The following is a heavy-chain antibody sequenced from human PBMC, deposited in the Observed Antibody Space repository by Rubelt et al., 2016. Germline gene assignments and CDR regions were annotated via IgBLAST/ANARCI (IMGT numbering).Heavy chain of an antibody. D-gene: IGHD3-22*01. Sequence: QVQLQESGPGLVKPSGTLSLTCTVSGDSISSSSYYLGWIRQSPGKGLEWVGSINPGGGTHYKPSVRGRVTTSVDTSNNQFSLWLNSVTAADTAVYYCAREVGNRSGYIYWGQGTLVTVSS. CDR3: AREVGNRSGYIY. V-gene: IGHV4-39*07. CDR2: INPGGGT. J-gene: IGHJ4*02. CDR1: GDSISSSSYY.